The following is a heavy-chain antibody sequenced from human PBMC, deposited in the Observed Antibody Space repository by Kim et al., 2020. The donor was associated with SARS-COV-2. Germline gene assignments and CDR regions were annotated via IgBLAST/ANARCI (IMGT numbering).Heavy chain of an antibody. V-gene: IGHV4-31*02. D-gene: IGHD2-15*01. J-gene: IGHJ4*02. CDR3: ARVVVAATMFDY. Sequence: YYNPSLKSRVTISVDTSKNQFSLKLSSVTAADTAVYYCARVVVAATMFDYWGQGTLVTVSS.